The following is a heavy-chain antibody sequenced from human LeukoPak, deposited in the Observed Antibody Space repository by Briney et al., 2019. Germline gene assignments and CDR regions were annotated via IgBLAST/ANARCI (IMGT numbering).Heavy chain of an antibody. CDR3: ARVRYCSTTGCYSYFDY. J-gene: IGHJ4*02. CDR1: GFTFSSYA. D-gene: IGHD2-2*02. CDR2: INGDGSYT. Sequence: GGSLRLSCAASGFTFSSYAMHWVRQVPGKGLVWVSRINGDGSYTSYADSVKGRFTISRDNAKNTLYLQVNSLRVEDTAVYYCARVRYCSTTGCYSYFDYWGQGILVTVSS. V-gene: IGHV3-74*01.